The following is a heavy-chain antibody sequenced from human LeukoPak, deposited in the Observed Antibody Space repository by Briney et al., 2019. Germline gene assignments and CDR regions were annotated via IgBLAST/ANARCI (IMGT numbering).Heavy chain of an antibody. CDR3: AKVPQWSSFRFFDY. Sequence: GGSLRLSCAASGFTFSSYAMSWVRQAPGKGLEWVSAISGSGGSTYYAGSVKGRFTISRDNSKNTLYLQMNSLRAEDTAVYYCAKVPQWSSFRFFDYWGQGTLVTVSS. D-gene: IGHD6-13*01. CDR1: GFTFSSYA. CDR2: ISGSGGST. V-gene: IGHV3-23*01. J-gene: IGHJ4*02.